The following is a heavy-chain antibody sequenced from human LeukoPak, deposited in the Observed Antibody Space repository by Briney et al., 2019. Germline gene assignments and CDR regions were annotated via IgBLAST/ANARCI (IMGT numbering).Heavy chain of an antibody. D-gene: IGHD1-26*01. Sequence: GASVKASCKVSGNSLRDTSIHWVRQAPGQWLEWMGGFEPEDGEPIFAQTFQGRLSMTEHTSTDTAHMELSSLTVEDTAVYYCATADKWEPLDYWGQGTLVTVSS. CDR2: FEPEDGEP. J-gene: IGHJ4*02. CDR1: GNSLRDTS. V-gene: IGHV1-24*01. CDR3: ATADKWEPLDY.